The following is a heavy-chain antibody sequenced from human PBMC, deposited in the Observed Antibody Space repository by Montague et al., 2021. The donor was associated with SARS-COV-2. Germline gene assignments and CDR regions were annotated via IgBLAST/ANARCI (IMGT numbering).Heavy chain of an antibody. CDR1: GFTFSSYS. J-gene: IGHJ2*01. CDR2: ISSSSSYI. D-gene: IGHD3-9*01. V-gene: IGHV3-21*04. CDR3: ARAGILTGYHYWYFDL. Sequence: SLRLACAASGFTFSSYSMNWVRQAPGKGLEWVSSISSSSSYIYYADSVKGRFTISRDNAKNSLYLQMNSLRAEDTAVYYCARAGILTGYHYWYFDLWGRGTLVTVSS.